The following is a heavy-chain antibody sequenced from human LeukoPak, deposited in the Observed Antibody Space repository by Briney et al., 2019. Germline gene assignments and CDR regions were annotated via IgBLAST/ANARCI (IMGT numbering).Heavy chain of an antibody. V-gene: IGHV3-48*02. J-gene: IGHJ6*02. CDR1: GFTFSSHD. CDR3: ARVSYNYYGMDV. CDR2: ISSSSSTT. D-gene: IGHD5-24*01. Sequence: GGSLRLSCAASGFTFSSHDMNWVRQAPGEGLEWVSYISSSSSTTYYADSVKGRFTISRDNAKNSLYLQVNSLRDEDTAVYYRARVSYNYYGMDVWGQGTTVTVSS.